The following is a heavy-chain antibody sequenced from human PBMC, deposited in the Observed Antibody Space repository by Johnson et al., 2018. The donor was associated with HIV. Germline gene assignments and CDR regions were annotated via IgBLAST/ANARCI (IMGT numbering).Heavy chain of an antibody. Sequence: VQLVESGGGVVRPGGSLRLSCAASGFTFDDYAMHWVRQAPGKGLEWVSGISWSCGSIGYAESVQGSFTISRDNAKNSLYLQMTSLRAEDTALYYCAKVRYSSSRGAFDIWGQGTMVTVSS. CDR3: AKVRYSSSRGAFDI. J-gene: IGHJ3*02. CDR1: GFTFDDYA. CDR2: ISWSCGSI. D-gene: IGHD6-13*01. V-gene: IGHV3-9*01.